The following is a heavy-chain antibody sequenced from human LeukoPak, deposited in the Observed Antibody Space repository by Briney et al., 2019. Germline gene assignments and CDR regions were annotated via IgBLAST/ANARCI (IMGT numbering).Heavy chain of an antibody. J-gene: IGHJ6*02. CDR3: ARDPGDIVVVPAAPTYYYYGMDV. V-gene: IGHV3-33*01. CDR2: IWYDGSNK. CDR1: GFTFSSYG. D-gene: IGHD2-2*01. Sequence: GRSLRLSCAASGFTFSSYGMHWVRQAPGKGLEWVAVIWYDGSNKYYADSVKGRFTISRDNSKNTLYLQMNSLRAEDTAVYYCARDPGDIVVVPAAPTYYYYGMDVWGQGTTVTVSS.